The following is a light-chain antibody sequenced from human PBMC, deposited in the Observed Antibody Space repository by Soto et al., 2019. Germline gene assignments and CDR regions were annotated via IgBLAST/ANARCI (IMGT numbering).Light chain of an antibody. Sequence: SYELTQPPSVSVAPGQTARIPCGGNNIGSKGVHWYQQSPGLAPVLVVYDDRDRPSGIPERFSGSNSGNTATLTISRVEAGDEADYYCKVWDSSSDHVVFGGGTKLTVL. CDR1: NIGSKG. J-gene: IGLJ2*01. CDR2: DDR. V-gene: IGLV3-21*02. CDR3: KVWDSSSDHVV.